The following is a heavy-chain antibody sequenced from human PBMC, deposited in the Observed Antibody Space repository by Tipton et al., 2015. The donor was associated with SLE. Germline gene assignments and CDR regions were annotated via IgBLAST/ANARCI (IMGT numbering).Heavy chain of an antibody. CDR1: GGSISSGDYY. CDR3: ARLEGDGYKWYFDY. V-gene: IGHV4-61*09. CDR2: INYSGST. D-gene: IGHD5-24*01. J-gene: IGHJ4*02. Sequence: LRLSCTVSGGSISSGDYYWTWFRQPAGKGLEWIGYINYSGSTNYNPSLKSRVTISVDTSKNQFSLKLSSVTAADTAVYYCARLEGDGYKWYFDYWGQGTLVTVST.